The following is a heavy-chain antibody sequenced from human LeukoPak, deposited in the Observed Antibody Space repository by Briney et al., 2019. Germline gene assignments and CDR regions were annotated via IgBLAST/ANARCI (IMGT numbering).Heavy chain of an antibody. D-gene: IGHD5-18*01. CDR1: GFTFSSYW. V-gene: IGHV3-7*01. Sequence: GGSLRLSCAASGFTFSSYWMSGVRQAPGKGLEWVANIKQDGSEKYYVDSVKGRFTISRDNAKNSLYLQMNSLRAEDTAVYYCARAIQLWSYYFDYWGQGTLVTVSS. CDR3: ARAIQLWSYYFDY. J-gene: IGHJ4*02. CDR2: IKQDGSEK.